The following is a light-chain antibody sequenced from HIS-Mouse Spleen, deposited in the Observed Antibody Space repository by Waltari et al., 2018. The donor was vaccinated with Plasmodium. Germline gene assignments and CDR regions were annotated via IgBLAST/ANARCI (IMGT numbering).Light chain of an antibody. V-gene: IGLV2-11*01. CDR1: SSDVGGYNY. Sequence: QSALTQPRSVSGSPGQSVTISCTGTSSDVGGYNYVYRYQQHPGKAPKLVIYDVSKRPSGVPDRFSGSKSGNTASLTISGLQAEDEADYYCCSYAGSYTWVFGGGTKLTVL. J-gene: IGLJ3*02. CDR2: DVS. CDR3: CSYAGSYTWV.